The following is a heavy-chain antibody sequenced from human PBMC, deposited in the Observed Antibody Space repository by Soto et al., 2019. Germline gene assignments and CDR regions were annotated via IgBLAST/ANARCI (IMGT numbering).Heavy chain of an antibody. D-gene: IGHD6-19*01. CDR2: ISTDGSVT. Sequence: EVQLVESGGGLVQPGGSLRLSCAASGLTFSSYWMHWVRQAPGKGLVWVSRISTDGSVTTYADSVKGRFTISRDNAKNTLYLQMNSLRTADTAVYYCASAPYSSGWWGFDYWGRGTLVTVSS. J-gene: IGHJ4*02. V-gene: IGHV3-74*01. CDR1: GLTFSSYW. CDR3: ASAPYSSGWWGFDY.